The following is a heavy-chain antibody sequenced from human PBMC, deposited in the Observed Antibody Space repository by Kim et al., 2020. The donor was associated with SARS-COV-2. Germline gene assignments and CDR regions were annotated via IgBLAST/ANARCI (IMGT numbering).Heavy chain of an antibody. D-gene: IGHD4-17*01. CDR3: ARSPQAVTTVVTPWFDP. CDR2: ISSSSSTI. J-gene: IGHJ5*02. Sequence: GGSLRLSCAASGFTFSSYSMNWVRQAPGKGLEWVSYISSSSSTIYYADSVKGRFTISRDNAKNSLYLQMNSLRAEDTAVYYCARSPQAVTTVVTPWFDPWGQGTLVTVSS. V-gene: IGHV3-48*04. CDR1: GFTFSSYS.